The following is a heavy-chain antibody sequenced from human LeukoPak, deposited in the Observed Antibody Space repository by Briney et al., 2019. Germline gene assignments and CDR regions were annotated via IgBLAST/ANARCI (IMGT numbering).Heavy chain of an antibody. J-gene: IGHJ5*02. CDR1: GGSISSSSYY. CDR3: ARGYSSSWYFSGWFDP. Sequence: SETLSLTCTVSGGSISSSSYYWGWIRQPPGKGLEWIGSIYYSGSTYYNPSLKSRVTISVDTSKNQFSLKLSSVTAADTAVYYCARGYSSSWYFSGWFDPWGQGTLVTVSS. V-gene: IGHV4-39*07. CDR2: IYYSGST. D-gene: IGHD6-13*01.